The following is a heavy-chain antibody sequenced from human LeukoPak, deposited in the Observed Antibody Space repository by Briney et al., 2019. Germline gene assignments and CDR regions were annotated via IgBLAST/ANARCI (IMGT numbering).Heavy chain of an antibody. CDR3: AKDTYGDYVRSAFDI. V-gene: IGHV3-9*01. D-gene: IGHD4-17*01. Sequence: GRSLRLSCAASGFTFDDYAMHWVRQAPGKGLEWVSGISWNSGSIGYADSVKGRFTISRDNAKNSLYLQMNSLRAEDTALYYCAKDTYGDYVRSAFDIWGQGTMVTVSS. CDR1: GFTFDDYA. CDR2: ISWNSGSI. J-gene: IGHJ3*02.